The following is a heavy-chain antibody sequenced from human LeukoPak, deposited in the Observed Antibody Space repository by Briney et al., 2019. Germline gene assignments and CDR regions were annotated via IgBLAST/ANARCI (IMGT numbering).Heavy chain of an antibody. CDR2: INHSGST. CDR1: SGSFSGYY. V-gene: IGHV4-34*01. CDR3: ARGRVVSSTSSFDY. D-gene: IGHD2-2*01. Sequence: SETLSLTCAVYSGSFSGYYWSWIRQPPGKGLEWIGEINHSGSTNYDPSLKSRVTISVDKSKNQFSLKLSSVTAADTAVYYCARGRVVSSTSSFDYWGQGTLVTVSS. J-gene: IGHJ4*02.